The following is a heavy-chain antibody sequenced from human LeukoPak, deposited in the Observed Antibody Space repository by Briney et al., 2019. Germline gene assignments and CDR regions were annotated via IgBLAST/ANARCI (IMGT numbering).Heavy chain of an antibody. CDR2: IKRDGSQK. Sequence: GGSLRLSCAAPGFSFSSNWMGWVRQAPGKGLEWVAHIKRDGSQKYYLDSVKGRSTISRDNAKNSLYLQMNSLRVEDTAVYYCARLGLEVGGPNWFDPWGQGTLVTVSS. D-gene: IGHD1-1*01. CDR1: GFSFSSNW. CDR3: ARLGLEVGGPNWFDP. V-gene: IGHV3-7*01. J-gene: IGHJ5*02.